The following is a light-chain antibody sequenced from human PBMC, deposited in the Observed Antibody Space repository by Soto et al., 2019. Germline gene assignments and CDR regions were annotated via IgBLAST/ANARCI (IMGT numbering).Light chain of an antibody. V-gene: IGKV3-20*01. CDR1: QSVRSSY. CDR2: GAS. J-gene: IGKJ4*01. Sequence: EIVLTQSPGTLSLSPGERVTLSCRASQSVRSSYFAWYQQKPGQAPRLLIYGASSRATGIPDRFSGSGSGTHFTLTVSRLEPEDFAVYYCSQFGSSPPTFGGGTKVEIK. CDR3: SQFGSSPPT.